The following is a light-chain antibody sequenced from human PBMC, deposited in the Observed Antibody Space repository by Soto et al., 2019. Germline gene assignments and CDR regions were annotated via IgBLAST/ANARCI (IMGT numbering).Light chain of an antibody. Sequence: QSALTQPASVSGSPGQSITISCTGTSSDVGGYNYVSWYQQHPGKAPKLMIYDVSNRPSGVSNRFSGSKSGNPASLTISGLQAEDEAEYYCSSYTSSSTLFGGGTKLTVL. V-gene: IGLV2-14*01. CDR2: DVS. J-gene: IGLJ2*01. CDR3: SSYTSSSTL. CDR1: SSDVGGYNY.